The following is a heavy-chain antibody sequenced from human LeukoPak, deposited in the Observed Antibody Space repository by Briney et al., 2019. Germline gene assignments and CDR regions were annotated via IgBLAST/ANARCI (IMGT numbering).Heavy chain of an antibody. D-gene: IGHD3-22*01. V-gene: IGHV3-53*01. CDR3: ARDRGGKTGYYYDSSGYPY. J-gene: IGHJ4*02. CDR2: IYSGGST. Sequence: PGGSLRLSCAASGFTVSSNYMSWVRQAPGKGLEWVSVIYSGGSTYYADPVKGRFTISRDNSKNTPYLQMNSLRAEDTAVYYCARDRGGKTGYYYDSSGYPYWGQGTLVTVSS. CDR1: GFTVSSNY.